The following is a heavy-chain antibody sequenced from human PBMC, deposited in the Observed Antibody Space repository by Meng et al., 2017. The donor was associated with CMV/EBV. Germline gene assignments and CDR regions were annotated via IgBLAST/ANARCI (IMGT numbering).Heavy chain of an antibody. CDR1: GGAVSSGSYY. CDR3: ARDPYYGSGSYYT. D-gene: IGHD3-10*01. J-gene: IGHJ5*02. CDR2: IYYSGST. V-gene: IGHV4-61*01. Sequence: TVYGGAVSSGSYYWSWIRQPPGKGLEWIGYIYYSGSTNYNPSLKSRVTISVDTSKNQFSLKLSSVTAADTAVYYCARDPYYGSGSYYTWGQGTLVTVSS.